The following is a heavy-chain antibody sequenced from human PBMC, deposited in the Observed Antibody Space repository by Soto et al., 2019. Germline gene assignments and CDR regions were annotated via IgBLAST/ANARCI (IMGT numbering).Heavy chain of an antibody. CDR3: ARMGPRVVKNYGMDV. CDR1: GFTFSSYG. J-gene: IGHJ6*02. CDR2: IWYDGSNK. Sequence: ESGGGVVQPGRSLRLSCAASGFTFSSYGMHWVRQAPGKGLEWVAVIWYDGSNKYYADSVKGRFTISRDNSKNTLYLQMNSLRAEDTAVYYCARMGPRVVKNYGMDVWGQGTTVTVSS. D-gene: IGHD3-3*01. V-gene: IGHV3-33*01.